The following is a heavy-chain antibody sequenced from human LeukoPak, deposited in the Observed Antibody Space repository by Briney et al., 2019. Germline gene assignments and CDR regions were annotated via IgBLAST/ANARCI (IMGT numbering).Heavy chain of an antibody. CDR3: ARGQERGVVVPAAIFDY. CDR2: ISAYNGNT. V-gene: IGHV1-18*04. D-gene: IGHD2-2*01. CDR1: GYTFTSYY. J-gene: IGHJ4*02. Sequence: ASVKVSCKASGYTFTSYYMHWVRQAPGQGLEWMGWISAYNGNTNYAQKLQGRVTMTTDTSTSTAYMELRSLRSDDTAVYYCARGQERGVVVPAAIFDYWGQGALVTVSS.